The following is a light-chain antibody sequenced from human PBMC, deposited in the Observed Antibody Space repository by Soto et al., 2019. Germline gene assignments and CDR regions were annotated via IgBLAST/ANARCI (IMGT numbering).Light chain of an antibody. CDR3: QQYGSSPPWT. CDR2: GAS. V-gene: IGKV3-20*01. CDR1: QSVSRSY. J-gene: IGKJ1*01. Sequence: EIVLTQSPGTLSLSPGERATLSCRASQSVSRSYLAWYQQNTGQAPRLLIYGASIRATGIPDRFSGSGSGTAFTLTISRLEPEDFAVYYCQQYGSSPPWTFGQGTKVEIK.